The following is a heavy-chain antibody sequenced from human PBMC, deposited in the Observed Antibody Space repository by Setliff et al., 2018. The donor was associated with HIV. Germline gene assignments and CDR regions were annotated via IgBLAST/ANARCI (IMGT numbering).Heavy chain of an antibody. CDR1: GYIFTSYW. V-gene: IGHV5-51*01. J-gene: IGHJ6*02. CDR2: IYPGDSDT. D-gene: IGHD1-20*01. Sequence: PGESLKISCKGSGYIFTSYWIAWVRQMPGKGLEWLGIIYPGDSDTRYSPSFRGQVTNSTDKSISIAYLQWSSLKASDTAMYYCASSITVAAGRSHYCYAMDVWGQGTTVTVSS. CDR3: ASSITVAAGRSHYCYAMDV.